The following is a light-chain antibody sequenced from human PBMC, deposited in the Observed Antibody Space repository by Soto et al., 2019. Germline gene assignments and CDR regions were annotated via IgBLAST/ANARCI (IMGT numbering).Light chain of an antibody. Sequence: DIQLTQSPSSLSASVGDRVTITCRATQDISTYLVWYQQKPGTVPKLLIFAASTLQSGVPSWFSGSGSGTDFTLTISSLQPEDVATYYCQNYNGAPWTFGQGTKVEIK. J-gene: IGKJ1*01. CDR1: QDISTY. CDR2: AAS. V-gene: IGKV1-27*01. CDR3: QNYNGAPWT.